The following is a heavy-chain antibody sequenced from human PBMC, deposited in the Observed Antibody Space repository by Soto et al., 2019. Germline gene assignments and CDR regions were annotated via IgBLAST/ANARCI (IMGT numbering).Heavy chain of an antibody. D-gene: IGHD6-6*01. CDR2: IRSKAYGGTT. V-gene: IGHV3-49*03. J-gene: IGHJ4*02. CDR3: TRRGIAARPWVDY. Sequence: GGSLRLSCTASGFTFGDYAMSWFRQAPGKGLEWVGFIRSKAYGGTTEYAASVKGRFTISRDDSKSIAYLQMNSLKTEDTAVYYCTRRGIAARPWVDYWGQGTLVTVSS. CDR1: GFTFGDYA.